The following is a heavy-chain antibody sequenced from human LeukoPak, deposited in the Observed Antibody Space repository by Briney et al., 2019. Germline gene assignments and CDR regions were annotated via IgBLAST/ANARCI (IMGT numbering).Heavy chain of an antibody. V-gene: IGHV3-30*04. J-gene: IGHJ4*02. CDR1: GFTFSSYA. D-gene: IGHD6-13*01. CDR2: ISYDESNK. Sequence: GGSLRLSCAASGFTFSSYAMHWVRQAPGKGLEWVAVISYDESNKYYADSVKGRFTIPRDNSKNTLYLQMNSLRAEDTAVYYCASGYSSSWPSFDYWGQGTLVTVSS. CDR3: ASGYSSSWPSFDY.